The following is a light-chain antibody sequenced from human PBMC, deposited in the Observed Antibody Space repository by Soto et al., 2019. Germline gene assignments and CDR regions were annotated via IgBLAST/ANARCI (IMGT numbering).Light chain of an antibody. CDR2: KAS. J-gene: IGKJ1*01. CDR3: QQYNSYPWT. V-gene: IGKV1-5*03. CDR1: QSICSW. Sequence: DIPMTQSPSTLSASVGDRVTITCRATQSICSWLPWYQQKPGKAPKLLIYKASSLESGVPSRFSGSGSGTEFTLTISSLQPDDFATFYCQQYNSYPWTFGQGTKVEIK.